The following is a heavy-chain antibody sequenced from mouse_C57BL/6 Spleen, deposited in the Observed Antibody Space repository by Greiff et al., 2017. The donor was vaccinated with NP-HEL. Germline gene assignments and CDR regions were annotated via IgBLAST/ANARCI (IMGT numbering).Heavy chain of an antibody. CDR2: INPNNGGT. J-gene: IGHJ2*01. V-gene: IGHV1-26*01. Sequence: EVQLQQSGPELVKPGASVKISCKASGYTFTDYYMNWVKQSHGKSLEWIGDINPNNGGTSYIQKFKGKATLTVDKSSSTAYMELRSLTSEDSAVYYCAREDGFPYWGQGTTLTVSS. D-gene: IGHD2-3*01. CDR3: AREDGFPY. CDR1: GYTFTDYY.